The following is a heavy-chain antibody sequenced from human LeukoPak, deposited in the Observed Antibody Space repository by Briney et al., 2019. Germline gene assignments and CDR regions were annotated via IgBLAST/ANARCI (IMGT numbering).Heavy chain of an antibody. D-gene: IGHD4/OR15-4a*01. CDR2: IYSGGST. V-gene: IGHV3-53*01. CDR3: ARDSALNPFDYYGMDV. CDR1: GFTVSSNY. Sequence: GGSLRLSCVVSGFTVSSNYMSWVRQAPGKGLEWVSVIYSGGSTYYADSVKGRFTISRDNSKNTLYLQMNSLRAEDTAVYYCARDSALNPFDYYGMDVWGQGTTVTVSS. J-gene: IGHJ6*02.